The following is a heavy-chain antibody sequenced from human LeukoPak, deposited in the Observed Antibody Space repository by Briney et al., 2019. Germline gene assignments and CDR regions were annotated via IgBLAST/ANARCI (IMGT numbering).Heavy chain of an antibody. CDR3: AREGDYYGSGSYLPYYYMDV. V-gene: IGHV3-21*01. CDR2: ISSSSSYI. J-gene: IGHJ6*03. D-gene: IGHD3-10*01. CDR1: GFTFSSYE. Sequence: GGSLRLSCAASGFTFSSYEMNWVRQAPGKGLEWVSSISSSSSYIYYADSVKGRFTISRDNAKNSLYLQMNSLRAEDTAVYYCAREGDYYGSGSYLPYYYMDVWGKGTTVTVSS.